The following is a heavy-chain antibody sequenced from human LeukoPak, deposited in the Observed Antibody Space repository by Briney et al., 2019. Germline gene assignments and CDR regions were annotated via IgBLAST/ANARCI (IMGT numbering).Heavy chain of an antibody. J-gene: IGHJ4*02. CDR1: GGSISSYY. CDR2: IYYSGST. D-gene: IGHD6-13*01. V-gene: IGHV4-59*01. CDR3: ARGAAAGYFDY. Sequence: TPSETLSLTCTVSGGSISSYYWSWIRQPPGKGLEWIGYIYYSGSTNYNPSLKSRVTISVDTSKNQFSLKLSSVTAADTAVYYCARGAAAGYFDYWGQGTLVTVSS.